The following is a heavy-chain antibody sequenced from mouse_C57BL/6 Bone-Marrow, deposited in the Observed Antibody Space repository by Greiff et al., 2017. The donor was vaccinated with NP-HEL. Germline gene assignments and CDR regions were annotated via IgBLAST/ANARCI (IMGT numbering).Heavy chain of an antibody. CDR3: AREYYGI. V-gene: IGHV1-26*01. D-gene: IGHD1-1*01. CDR1: GYTFTDYY. J-gene: IGHJ2*01. CDR2: INPNNGGT. Sequence: EVQLHQSGPELVKPGASVKISCKASGYTFTDYYMNWVKQSHGKSLEWIGDINPNNGGTSYNQKFKGKATLTVDKSSSTAYMELRSLTSEDSAVYYCAREYYGIWGQGTTLTVSS.